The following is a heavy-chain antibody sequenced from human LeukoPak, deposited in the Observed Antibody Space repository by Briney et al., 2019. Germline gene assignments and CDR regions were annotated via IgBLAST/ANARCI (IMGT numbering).Heavy chain of an antibody. CDR3: AKDPVSVPRMGAAAGYYFDY. CDR2: ISYDGSNK. Sequence: PGGSLRLSCAASGFTFSSYAMHWVRQAPGKGLEWVAVISYDGSNKYYADSVKGRFTIYRDNSKNTVYLQMNSLGAEDTAVYYCAKDPVSVPRMGAAAGYYFDYWGQGTLVTVSS. V-gene: IGHV3-30*04. CDR1: GFTFSSYA. J-gene: IGHJ4*02. D-gene: IGHD6-13*01.